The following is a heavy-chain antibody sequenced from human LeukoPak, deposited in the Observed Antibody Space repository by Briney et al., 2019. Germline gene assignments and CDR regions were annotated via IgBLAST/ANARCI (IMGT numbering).Heavy chain of an antibody. Sequence: PGGYLRLSCSASGFNFSNTWLSSVRQAPGKGVEWVGRIKSKTDGGTTDYAAPVQRRFPISRDDPITTLYLHMHRRKPAATPVYYCTTGLRGADTNWGRGTRVTVSS. J-gene: IGHJ4*02. D-gene: IGHD1-26*01. CDR3: TTGLRGADTN. CDR2: IKSKTDGGTT. CDR1: GFNFSNTW. V-gene: IGHV3-15*01.